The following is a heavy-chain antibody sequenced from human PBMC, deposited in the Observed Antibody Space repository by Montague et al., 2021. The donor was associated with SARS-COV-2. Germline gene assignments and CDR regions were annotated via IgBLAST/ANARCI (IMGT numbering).Heavy chain of an antibody. D-gene: IGHD3-3*01. J-gene: IGHJ6*02. Sequence: SETLSLTCTVSGGSIISYYWSWIRQSAGSQLECIWRIHPSGSTDYNPSXXSRVTMPVDTSKNQFSLKLSSVTAADTAVYYCASGKYYDFWSGYYSHDYVSGMDVWGQGTTVTVSS. CDR1: GGSIISYY. CDR3: ASGKYYDFWSGYYSHDYVSGMDV. CDR2: IHPSGST. V-gene: IGHV4-4*07.